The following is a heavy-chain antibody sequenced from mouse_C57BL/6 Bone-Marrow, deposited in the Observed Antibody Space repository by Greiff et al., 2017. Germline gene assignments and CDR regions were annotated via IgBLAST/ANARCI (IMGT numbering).Heavy chain of an antibody. J-gene: IGHJ2*01. D-gene: IGHD1-1*01. CDR2: IDPSDSYT. V-gene: IGHV1-69*01. CDR1: GYTFTSYW. CDR3: ARGVITTVVAPADY. Sequence: QVHVKQPGAELVMPGASVKLSCKASGYTFTSYWMHWVKQRPGQGLEWIGEIDPSDSYTNYNQKFKGKSTLTVDKSSSTAYMQLSSLTSEDSAVYYCARGVITTVVAPADYWGQGTTLTVSS.